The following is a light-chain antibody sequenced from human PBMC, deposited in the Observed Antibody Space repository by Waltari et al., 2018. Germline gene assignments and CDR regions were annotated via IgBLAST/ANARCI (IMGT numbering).Light chain of an antibody. CDR2: KTN. Sequence: QTVVTQEQSMSVSPGGPVTTTCALSPGSPSSTLYVCWYQQTPGQPPRTLMYKTNIRSSGVPDRFSGSSLWNKAALSITGAQADDESDYYCLVYMGSGIWVFGGGTKLTVL. J-gene: IGLJ3*02. V-gene: IGLV8-61*01. CDR1: PGSPSSTLY. CDR3: LVYMGSGIWV.